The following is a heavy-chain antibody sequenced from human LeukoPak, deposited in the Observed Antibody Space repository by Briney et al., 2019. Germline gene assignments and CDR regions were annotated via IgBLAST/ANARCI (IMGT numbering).Heavy chain of an antibody. CDR2: ILVSGTS. D-gene: IGHD2-15*01. V-gene: IGHV4-59*08. Sequence: SESLSLTCTVAGGSISRYYCNWIRQPPGKGLECLGYILVSGTSDSNPPLKSRVTISVDTSKNQFSLKLSSVNAANTAVYSCARTYCSGGSCHFDYWGHGTLGTVSS. CDR3: ARTYCSGGSCHFDY. CDR1: GGSISRYY. J-gene: IGHJ4*01.